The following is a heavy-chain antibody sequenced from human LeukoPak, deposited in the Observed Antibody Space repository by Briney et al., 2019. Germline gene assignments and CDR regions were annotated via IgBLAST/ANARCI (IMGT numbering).Heavy chain of an antibody. CDR1: GFTFSSYG. J-gene: IGHJ6*03. CDR2: IRYDGSNK. V-gene: IGHV3-30*02. CDR3: AKAACGGSCYSHYYYYMGV. D-gene: IGHD2-15*01. Sequence: PGGSLRLSCAASGFTFSSYGMHWVRQAPGKGLEWVAFIRYDGSNKYYADSVKGRFTISRDNSKNTLYLQMNSLRAEDTAVYYCAKAACGGSCYSHYYYYMGVWGKGTTVTVSS.